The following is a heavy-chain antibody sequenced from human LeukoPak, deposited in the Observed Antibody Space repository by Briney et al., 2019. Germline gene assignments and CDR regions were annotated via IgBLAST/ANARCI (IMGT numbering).Heavy chain of an antibody. V-gene: IGHV3-23*01. D-gene: IGHD4-11*01. CDR1: GFTFSSYW. J-gene: IGHJ4*02. CDR2: IGAGGTFT. CDR3: ATDLDYPTYGYYFHY. Sequence: PGGSLRLSCAASGFTFSSYWMHWVRQVPGKGLVWVSGIGAGGTFTYYADSVKGRFAIFRDNSRNTLYLQMNSLRADDTAVYYCATDLDYPTYGYYFHYWGQGTLVTVSS.